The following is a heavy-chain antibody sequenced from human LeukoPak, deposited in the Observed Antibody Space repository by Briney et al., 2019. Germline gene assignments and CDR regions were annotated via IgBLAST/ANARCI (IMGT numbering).Heavy chain of an antibody. Sequence: GGSLRLSCAASGFTFSNYGMHWVRQAPGKGLEWVAHIRYDGSNTYYADSVKGRFTISRDNSRNTLYLQMNSLRAEDTAVYYCAKDLYKLTVAGTLVDYWGQGTLVTVSS. CDR3: AKDLYKLTVAGTLVDY. CDR1: GFTFSNYG. CDR2: IRYDGSNT. D-gene: IGHD6-19*01. J-gene: IGHJ4*02. V-gene: IGHV3-30*02.